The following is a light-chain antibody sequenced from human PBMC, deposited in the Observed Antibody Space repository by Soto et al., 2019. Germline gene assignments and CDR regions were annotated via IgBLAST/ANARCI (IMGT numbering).Light chain of an antibody. CDR1: SSDVGDYYY. Sequence: QSVLTQPASVSGSPGQSITISCSGTSSDVGDYYYVSWYQQYPGKVPKLMIYEVSERPSGVPDRFSGSKSGNTAFLTVSGLQAEDEADYYCLSYADTAYVFGTGTKVTVL. CDR2: EVS. J-gene: IGLJ1*01. CDR3: LSYADTAYV. V-gene: IGLV2-8*01.